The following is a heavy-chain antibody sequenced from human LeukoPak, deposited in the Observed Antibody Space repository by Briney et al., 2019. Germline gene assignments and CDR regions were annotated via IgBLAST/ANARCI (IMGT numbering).Heavy chain of an antibody. V-gene: IGHV3-30-3*01. D-gene: IGHD3-22*01. CDR1: GFTFSSYA. Sequence: PGRSLRLSCAASGFTFSSYAMHWVRQAPGKGLEWVAVISYDGSNKYYADSVKGRFTISRDNSKNTLYLQMNSLRAEDTAVYYCARDRNIRSGYYFLGVWGQGTTVTVSS. CDR2: ISYDGSNK. J-gene: IGHJ6*02. CDR3: ARDRNIRSGYYFLGV.